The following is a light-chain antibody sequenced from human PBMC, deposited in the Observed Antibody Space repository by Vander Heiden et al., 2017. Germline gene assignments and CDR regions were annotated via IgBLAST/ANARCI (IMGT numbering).Light chain of an antibody. Sequence: DIQMTQSPSTLSASVGDKAPIPCRASQSIYIYLNWYQQRPGKAPELLISGASSLHSGVPSRFSGSGSGTVFTLTINSLQPDDFATYYCQQSYRTPYTFGQGSNLEIK. CDR1: QSIYIY. CDR3: QQSYRTPYT. J-gene: IGKJ2*01. V-gene: IGKV1-39*01. CDR2: GAS.